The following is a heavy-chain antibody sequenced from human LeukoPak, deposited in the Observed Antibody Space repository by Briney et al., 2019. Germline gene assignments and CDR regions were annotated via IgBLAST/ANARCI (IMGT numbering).Heavy chain of an antibody. V-gene: IGHV3-21*01. D-gene: IGHD1-26*01. CDR1: GFTFSSYS. Sequence: GGSLRLSCAASGFTFSSYSMNWVRQAPGKGLEWVSSISSSSSYIYYADSVKGRFTISRDNAKNSLYLQMNSLRAEDTAVYYCARDPIVGASSDYWGQGTLVTVSS. CDR2: ISSSSSYI. CDR3: ARDPIVGASSDY. J-gene: IGHJ4*02.